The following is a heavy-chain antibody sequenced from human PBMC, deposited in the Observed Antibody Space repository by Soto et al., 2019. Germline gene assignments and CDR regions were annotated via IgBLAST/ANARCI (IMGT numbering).Heavy chain of an antibody. D-gene: IGHD3-3*01. J-gene: IGHJ4*02. CDR3: AKEERITIFGVVIKPFDY. V-gene: IGHV3-30-3*01. CDR2: ISYDGSNK. CDR1: GFTFSSYA. Sequence: LRPSCPASGFTFSSYAMHWVRRGPGKGLEWVAVISYDGSNKYYADSVKGRFTISRDNAKNTLYLQMNSLRAEDTAVYYCAKEERITIFGVVIKPFDYWGQGTLVTVSS.